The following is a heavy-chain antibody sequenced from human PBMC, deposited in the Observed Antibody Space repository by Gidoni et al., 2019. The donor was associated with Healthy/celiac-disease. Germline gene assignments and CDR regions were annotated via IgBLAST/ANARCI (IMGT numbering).Heavy chain of an antibody. D-gene: IGHD1-26*01. CDR1: GYSLSSGYY. V-gene: IGHV4-38-2*02. Sequence: QLQEPAPGLVKPSETLSLTSSLSGYSLSSGYYWGWTRQPPAQGLEWIGSSYHSGSIYYNPSHKGRVNISVDTSKNQFSLKLSYVTAADTAVYYCAREDYLVGATAWPFDYWGQGTLVTVSS. CDR2: SYHSGSI. J-gene: IGHJ4*02. CDR3: AREDYLVGATAWPFDY.